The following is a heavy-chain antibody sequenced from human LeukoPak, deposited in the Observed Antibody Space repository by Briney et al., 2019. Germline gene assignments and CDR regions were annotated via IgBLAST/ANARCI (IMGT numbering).Heavy chain of an antibody. J-gene: IGHJ6*03. D-gene: IGHD3-10*01. CDR3: AKTPTKLWFGAFYYYYYMDV. V-gene: IGHV3-23*01. CDR1: GFTFSSYG. CDR2: ISGSGGST. Sequence: GGSLRLSCAASGFTFSSYGMSWVRQAPGKGLEWVSAISGSGGSTYYADSVKGRFTISRDNSKNTLYLQMNSLRAEDTAVYYCAKTPTKLWFGAFYYYYYMDVWGKGTTVTISS.